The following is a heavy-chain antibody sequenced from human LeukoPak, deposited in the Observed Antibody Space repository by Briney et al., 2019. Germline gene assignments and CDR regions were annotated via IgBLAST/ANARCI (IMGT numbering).Heavy chain of an antibody. CDR2: SHYSGST. Sequence: SETLSLTCAVSGGSISSTTSYWSWIRQPPWKGLEYIGYSHYSGSTSYNPSLKRRVTISVDTSKNQFSLKLSAVTAADTAVYYCARRIDLAGSTFDYWGQGALVTVSS. CDR3: ARRIDLAGSTFDY. J-gene: IGHJ4*02. D-gene: IGHD3-9*01. V-gene: IGHV4-39*01. CDR1: GGSISSTTSY.